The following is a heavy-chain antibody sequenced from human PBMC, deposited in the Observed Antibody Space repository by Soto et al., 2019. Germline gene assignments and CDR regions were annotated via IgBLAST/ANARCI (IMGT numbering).Heavy chain of an antibody. V-gene: IGHV1-18*01. D-gene: IGHD2-21*02. J-gene: IGHJ4*02. CDR2: ISAYNGNT. Sequence: QVQLVQSGAEVKKPGASVKVSCKASGYTFTSYGISWVRQAPGQGLEWMGWISAYNGNTNYAQKLQGRVTMTTDTSTSTAYMELRMLRSDDTAVYYCEGDRWLRLTAIHVDYWGPGALVTVSS. CDR1: GYTFTSYG. CDR3: EGDRWLRLTAIHVDY.